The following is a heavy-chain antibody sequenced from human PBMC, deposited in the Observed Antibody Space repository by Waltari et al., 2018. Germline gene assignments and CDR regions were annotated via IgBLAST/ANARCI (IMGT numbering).Heavy chain of an antibody. Sequence: QVQLQESGPGLVKPSQTLSLTCTVSGGSISSGGYYWSWIRQHPGKGLEWIGYIYYSGSTYYNPSLKSLVTISVDTSKNQFSLKLSSVTAADTAVYYCARAVEMATIQSYYYYGMDVWGQGTTVTVSS. CDR2: IYYSGST. CDR1: GGSISSGGYY. J-gene: IGHJ6*02. CDR3: ARAVEMATIQSYYYYGMDV. D-gene: IGHD5-12*01. V-gene: IGHV4-31*01.